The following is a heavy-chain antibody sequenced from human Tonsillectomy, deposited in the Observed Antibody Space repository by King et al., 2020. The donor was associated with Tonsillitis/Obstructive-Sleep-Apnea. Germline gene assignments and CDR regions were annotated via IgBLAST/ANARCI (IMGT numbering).Heavy chain of an antibody. J-gene: IGHJ4*02. CDR3: ASLHSSSDY. V-gene: IGHV3-53*01. Sequence: VQLVESGGGLIQPGGSLRLSCVASGFTVSSKYMSWVRQAPGKGLEWVSIIYIGGSTYYADSVKGRFTISSDNSTNTLYRQMDSLRAEETAGYYCASLHSSSDYWGQGTLVTVAS. CDR2: IYIGGST. CDR1: GFTVSSKY.